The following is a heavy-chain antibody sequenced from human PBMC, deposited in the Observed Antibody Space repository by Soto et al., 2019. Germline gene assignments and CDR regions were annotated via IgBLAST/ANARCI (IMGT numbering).Heavy chain of an antibody. Sequence: SETLSLTCTVSGGSISSYYWSWIRQPPGKGLEWIGYIYYSGSTNYNPSLKSRVTISVDTSKNQFSLKLSSVTAADTAVYYCARHRTYYDILTGYYKPYYFDYWGQGTLVTVSS. J-gene: IGHJ4*02. CDR2: IYYSGST. V-gene: IGHV4-59*08. D-gene: IGHD3-9*01. CDR1: GGSISSYY. CDR3: ARHRTYYDILTGYYKPYYFDY.